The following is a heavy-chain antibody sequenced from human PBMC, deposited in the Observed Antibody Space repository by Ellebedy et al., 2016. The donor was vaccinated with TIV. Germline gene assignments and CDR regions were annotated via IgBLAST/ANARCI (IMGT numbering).Heavy chain of an antibody. CDR1: GDSVSNNGVT. J-gene: IGHJ3*02. CDR2: AYYRSTWIY. Sequence: SQTLSLTCAISGDSVSNNGVTWNWIRQSPSRGLEWLGRAYYRSTWIYNYAVSVKSRITINPDTSKNQFSLQLNSLTPEDQALYYCVRGSRGAFDIWGQGTMVTVSS. CDR3: VRGSRGAFDI. V-gene: IGHV6-1*01.